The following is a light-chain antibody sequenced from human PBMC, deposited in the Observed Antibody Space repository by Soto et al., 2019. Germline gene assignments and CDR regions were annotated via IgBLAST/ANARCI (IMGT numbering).Light chain of an antibody. J-gene: IGKJ1*01. CDR2: AAS. CDR3: RKYNSAPRT. Sequence: DIQMTQSPSSLSASLGDRVTITCRASQGIGNYLAWYQLQPGKVPKLLIYAASTLQSGVPSRFSGSGSGTDFTLTISSLQSEDVATYFCRKYNSAPRTFGQGTKVEI. CDR1: QGIGNY. V-gene: IGKV1-27*01.